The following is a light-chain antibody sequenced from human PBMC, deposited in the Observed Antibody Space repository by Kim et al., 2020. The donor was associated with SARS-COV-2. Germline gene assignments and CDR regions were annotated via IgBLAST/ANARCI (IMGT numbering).Light chain of an antibody. CDR1: QGISSY. CDR3: QQYYSYPYT. V-gene: IGKV1-8*01. CDR2: AAS. Sequence: AIRMTQSPSSFSASTGDRVTITCRASQGISSYLAWYQQKPGKGPKLLIYAASTLQSGVPSRFSGSGSGTDFTLTISCLQSEDFATYYCQQYYSYPYTFGQGTKLEI. J-gene: IGKJ2*01.